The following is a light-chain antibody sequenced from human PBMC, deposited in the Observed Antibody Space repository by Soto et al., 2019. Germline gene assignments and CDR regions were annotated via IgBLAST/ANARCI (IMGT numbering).Light chain of an antibody. CDR2: KAS. CDR3: QHYNSYLET. V-gene: IGKV1-5*03. CDR1: QFISNS. Sequence: DIQITQSPSTLSAFVGDRVTITCRASQFISNSLAWYQQKPGKAPKLLIYKASSLESGVPSRFRGSASGTEFPLTISSLQPDAFATYYCQHYNSYLETFGQGTKVEIK. J-gene: IGKJ1*01.